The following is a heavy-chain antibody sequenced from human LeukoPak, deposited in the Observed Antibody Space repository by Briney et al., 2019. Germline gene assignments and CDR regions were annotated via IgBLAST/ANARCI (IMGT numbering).Heavy chain of an antibody. V-gene: IGHV3-33*01. CDR3: AREVVDYGGNPDFDY. D-gene: IGHD4-23*01. Sequence: PGGSLRLSCAASGFTFSSYGMHWVRQAPGKGLEWVAVIWYDGSNKYYADSVKGRFTISRDNSKNTLYLQMNSLRAEDTAVYYCAREVVDYGGNPDFDYWGQGTLVTVSS. J-gene: IGHJ4*02. CDR1: GFTFSSYG. CDR2: IWYDGSNK.